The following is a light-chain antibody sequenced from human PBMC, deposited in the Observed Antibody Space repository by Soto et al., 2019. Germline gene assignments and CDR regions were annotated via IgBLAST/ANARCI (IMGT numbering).Light chain of an antibody. Sequence: SYELTQPPSVSVSPGQTASIPCSGDELGDKFVCWYQQKPGQSPILVIYQDTKRPSGIPERFSGSNSGNTATLTISGTQAMDESDYYCQVWDSGTVVFGGGTQPTVL. CDR3: QVWDSGTVV. V-gene: IGLV3-1*01. CDR1: ELGDKF. J-gene: IGLJ2*01. CDR2: QDT.